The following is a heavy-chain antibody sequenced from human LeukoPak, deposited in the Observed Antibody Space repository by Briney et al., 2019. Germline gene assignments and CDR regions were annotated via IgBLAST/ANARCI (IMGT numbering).Heavy chain of an antibody. CDR2: IKQDGSEK. D-gene: IGHD5-24*01. CDR3: ARGRRWLQIYHFDY. J-gene: IGHJ4*02. CDR1: GFTFSSYW. Sequence: GGSLRLSCAASGFTFSSYWMSWVRQAPGKGLEWVANIKQDGSEKYYVDSVKGRFTISRDNAKNSLYLQMNSLRAEDTAVYYCARGRRWLQIYHFDYWGQGTLVTVSS. V-gene: IGHV3-7*01.